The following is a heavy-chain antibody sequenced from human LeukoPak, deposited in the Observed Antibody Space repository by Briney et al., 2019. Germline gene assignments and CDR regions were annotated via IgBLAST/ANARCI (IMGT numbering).Heavy chain of an antibody. CDR3: ARGLAVAGTYYYYGMDV. D-gene: IGHD6-19*01. V-gene: IGHV1-2*04. CDR1: GYTFTGYY. CDR2: INPNSGGT. Sequence: ASVKVSCKASGYTFTGYYMHWVRQAPGQGLEWMGWINPNSGGTNYAQKFQGWVTMTRDTSISTAYMELSRLRSDDTAVYYCARGLAVAGTYYYYGMDVWAQGTTVTVSS. J-gene: IGHJ6*02.